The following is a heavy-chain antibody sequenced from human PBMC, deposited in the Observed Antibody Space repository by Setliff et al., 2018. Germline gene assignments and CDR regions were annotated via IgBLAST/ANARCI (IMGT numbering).Heavy chain of an antibody. V-gene: IGHV4-59*01. J-gene: IGHJ4*02. CDR2: IYYSGST. CDR3: ARLRGAFDY. D-gene: IGHD3-16*01. Sequence: SETLSLTCTVSGGSISSYYWSWIRQPPGKRLEWIGYIYYSGSTNYNPSLESRVTISVDTSKNQFSLRLNSATAADTAVYYCARLRGAFDYWGQGTLVTVTS. CDR1: GGSISSYY.